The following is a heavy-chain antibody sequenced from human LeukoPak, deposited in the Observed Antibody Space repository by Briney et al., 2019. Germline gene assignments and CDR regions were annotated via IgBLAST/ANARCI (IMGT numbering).Heavy chain of an antibody. V-gene: IGHV5-51*01. CDR1: GYTFTNYW. CDR3: ARLFGVVNYYFDY. Sequence: NHGESLKISCKGSGYTFTNYWIVWVRQMPGKGLEWMGIIYPDDSDTRYSPSFQGQVTISADKSISTAYLQWSSLKASDTAMYYCARLFGVVNYYFDYWGQGTLVTVSS. CDR2: IYPDDSDT. D-gene: IGHD3-3*01. J-gene: IGHJ4*02.